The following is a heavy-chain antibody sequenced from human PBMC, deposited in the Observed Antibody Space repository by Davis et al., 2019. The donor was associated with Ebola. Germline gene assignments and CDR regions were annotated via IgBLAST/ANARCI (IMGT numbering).Heavy chain of an antibody. Sequence: ASVKVSCKASGYTFTSYGISWVRQAPGQGLEWMGWISAYNGNTNYAQKLQGRVTMTTDTSTSTAYMELRSLRSDDTAVYYCARDQADYGDYVLPIFDPWGQGTLVTVSS. D-gene: IGHD4-17*01. V-gene: IGHV1-18*04. J-gene: IGHJ5*02. CDR1: GYTFTSYG. CDR2: ISAYNGNT. CDR3: ARDQADYGDYVLPIFDP.